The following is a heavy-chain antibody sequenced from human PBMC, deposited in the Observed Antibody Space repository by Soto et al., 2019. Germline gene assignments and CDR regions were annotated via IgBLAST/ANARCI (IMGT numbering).Heavy chain of an antibody. J-gene: IGHJ4*02. CDR1: GGSISSSNW. Sequence: QVQLQESGPGLVKPSGTLSLTCAVSGGSISSSNWWSWVRQPPGKGLEWIGEIYHSGSTNYNPPLKSRVTRSVDKSKNQFSLKVSSVTAAATAVYYCARGTGYGDYEDYWGQGTLVTVSS. CDR2: IYHSGST. CDR3: ARGTGYGDYEDY. D-gene: IGHD4-17*01. V-gene: IGHV4-4*02.